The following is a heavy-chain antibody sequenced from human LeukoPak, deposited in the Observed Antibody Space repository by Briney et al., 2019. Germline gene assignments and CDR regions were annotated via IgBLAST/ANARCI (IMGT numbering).Heavy chain of an antibody. D-gene: IGHD3-22*01. J-gene: IGHJ4*02. CDR1: GGSISSYY. CDR3: AREPPGYYDSSGYYVFDY. V-gene: IGHV4-4*07. CDR2: IYTSGST. Sequence: SETLSLTCTVSGGSISSYYWSWIRQPAGKGLEWIGRIYTSGSTNYNPSLTSRVTMSVDTSKNQFSLKLSSVTAADTAVYYCAREPPGYYDSSGYYVFDYWGQGTLVTVSS.